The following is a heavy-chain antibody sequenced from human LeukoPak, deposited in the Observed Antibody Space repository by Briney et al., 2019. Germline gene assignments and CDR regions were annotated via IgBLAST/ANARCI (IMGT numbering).Heavy chain of an antibody. D-gene: IGHD6-13*01. Sequence: GRSLRLSCAASGFTFSSYAMHWVRQAPGQGLEWVAVISYDGSNKYYADSVKGRFTISRDNSKNTLYLQTNSLRAEDTAVYYCARDREQQLGPFDYWGQGTLVTVSS. J-gene: IGHJ4*02. V-gene: IGHV3-30*04. CDR2: ISYDGSNK. CDR1: GFTFSSYA. CDR3: ARDREQQLGPFDY.